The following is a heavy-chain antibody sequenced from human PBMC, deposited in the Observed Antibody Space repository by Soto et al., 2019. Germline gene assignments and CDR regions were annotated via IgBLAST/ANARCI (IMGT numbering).Heavy chain of an antibody. J-gene: IGHJ4*02. CDR2: IYYSGST. D-gene: IGHD3-22*01. CDR3: ASGPYYYDSSEYYFDY. CDR1: GGSISSGGYY. V-gene: IGHV4-31*03. Sequence: PSETLSLTCTVSGGSISSGGYYWSWIRQHPGKGLEWIGYIYYSGSTYYNPSLKSRVTISVDTSKNQFSLKLSSVTAADTAVYYCASGPYYYDSSEYYFDYWGQGTLVTVSS.